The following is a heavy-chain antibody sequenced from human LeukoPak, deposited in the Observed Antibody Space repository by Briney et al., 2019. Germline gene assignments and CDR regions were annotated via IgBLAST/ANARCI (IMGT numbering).Heavy chain of an antibody. V-gene: IGHV1-2*02. J-gene: IGHJ4*02. CDR1: GYTFTGYY. D-gene: IGHD2-2*01. CDR3: ARAVVPAAIADY. Sequence: ASVKVSCKASGYTFTGYYMHWVRQAPGQGLEWMGWINPNSGGTNYAQKFQGRVTVTRDTSISTAYMELSRLRSDDTAVYYCARAVVPAAIADYWGQGTLVTVSS. CDR2: INPNSGGT.